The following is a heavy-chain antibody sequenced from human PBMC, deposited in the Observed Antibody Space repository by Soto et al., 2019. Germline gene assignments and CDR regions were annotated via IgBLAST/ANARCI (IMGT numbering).Heavy chain of an antibody. J-gene: IGHJ3*02. CDR3: ARDLVLGGDAFDI. V-gene: IGHV4-31*03. Sequence: SETLSLTCTVSGGSISSGGYYWSWIRQHPGKGLEWIGYIYYSGSTYYNPSLKSRVTISVDTSKNQFSLKLSSVTAADTAVYYCARDLVLGGDAFDIWGQGTMVTVS. CDR2: IYYSGST. D-gene: IGHD3-10*01. CDR1: GGSISSGGYY.